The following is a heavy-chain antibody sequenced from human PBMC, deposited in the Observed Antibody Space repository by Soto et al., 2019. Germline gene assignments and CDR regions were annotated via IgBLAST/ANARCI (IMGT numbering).Heavy chain of an antibody. CDR3: ASVLYGVRGVIRHYYYGMDV. CDR2: IIPILGIA. CDR1: GGTFSSYT. Sequence: SVKVSCKASGGTFSSYTISWVRQAPGQGLEWMGRIIPILGIANYAQKFQGRVTITADKSTSTAYMELSSLRSEDTAVYYCASVLYGVRGVIRHYYYGMDVWGQGTTVTVSS. D-gene: IGHD3-10*01. J-gene: IGHJ6*02. V-gene: IGHV1-69*02.